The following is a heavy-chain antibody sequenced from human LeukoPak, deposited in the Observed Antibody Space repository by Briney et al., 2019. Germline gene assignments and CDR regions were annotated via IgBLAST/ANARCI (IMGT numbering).Heavy chain of an antibody. CDR2: TTGLGDNT. V-gene: IGHV3-23*01. CDR1: GFFFSDSA. J-gene: IGHJ4*02. D-gene: IGHD5-18*01. Sequence: HPGGSLRLSCAASGFFFSDSAMAWVRQAPGKGLEWVSTTTGLGDNTHYADSVKGRFTFSRDNSKNTLYLQMNNLRAEDTAVYYCAKDVDTAMAYWGQGTLVTVSS. CDR3: AKDVDTAMAY.